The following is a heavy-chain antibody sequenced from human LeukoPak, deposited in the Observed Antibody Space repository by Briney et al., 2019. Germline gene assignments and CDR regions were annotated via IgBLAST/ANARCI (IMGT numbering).Heavy chain of an antibody. D-gene: IGHD5-24*01. CDR1: GYTFTGYY. J-gene: IGHJ3*02. CDR3: ARDLAFGEMVTNRGAFDI. V-gene: IGHV1-2*02. CDR2: INPNSGGT. Sequence: ASVKVSCKASGYTFTGYYMHWVRQAPGQGLEWMGWINPNSGGTNYAQKFQGRVTMTRDTSISTAYTELSRLRSDDTAVCYCARDLAFGEMVTNRGAFDIWGQGTMVTVSS.